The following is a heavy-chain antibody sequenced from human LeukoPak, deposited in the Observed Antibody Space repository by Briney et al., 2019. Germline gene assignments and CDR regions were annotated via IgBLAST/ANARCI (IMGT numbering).Heavy chain of an antibody. D-gene: IGHD2-2*01. J-gene: IGHJ6*03. CDR3: AREAPPDIVVVPAALSHYMDV. Sequence: PGGSLRLSCAASGFTFSSYSMNWVRQAPGKGLEWVSSISSSSSYIYYADSVKGRFTISRDNAKNSLYLQMNSLRAEDTAVYYCAREAPPDIVVVPAALSHYMDVWGKGTTVTVSS. CDR1: GFTFSSYS. V-gene: IGHV3-21*01. CDR2: ISSSSSYI.